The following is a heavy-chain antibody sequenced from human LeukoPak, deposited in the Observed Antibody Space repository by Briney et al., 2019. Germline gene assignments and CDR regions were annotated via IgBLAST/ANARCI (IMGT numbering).Heavy chain of an antibody. CDR1: GYSFTNYW. Sequence: GESLKISCKSSGYSFTNYWIAWVRQMPGKGLEWMGIIYPGDSDTRYSPSFQGQVTISADKSITTAYLQWSSLKASDTAMYYCARHRDCTNGICYKIDYWGQGTLVTISS. CDR2: IYPGDSDT. J-gene: IGHJ4*02. CDR3: ARHRDCTNGICYKIDY. D-gene: IGHD2-8*01. V-gene: IGHV5-51*01.